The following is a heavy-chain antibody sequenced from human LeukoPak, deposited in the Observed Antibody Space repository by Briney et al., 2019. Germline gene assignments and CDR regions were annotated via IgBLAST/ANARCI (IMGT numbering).Heavy chain of an antibody. CDR1: GYTFTGYY. V-gene: IGHV1-2*02. D-gene: IGHD2-2*02. Sequence: VKVSCKASGYTFTGYYMHWVRQAPGQGLEWMGWINPNSGGTNYAQKLQGRVTVTRDTSISTAYMELSRLRSDDTAVYYCAPLLGYCSSTSCYRSWFDPWGQGTLVTVSS. CDR3: APLLGYCSSTSCYRSWFDP. CDR2: INPNSGGT. J-gene: IGHJ5*02.